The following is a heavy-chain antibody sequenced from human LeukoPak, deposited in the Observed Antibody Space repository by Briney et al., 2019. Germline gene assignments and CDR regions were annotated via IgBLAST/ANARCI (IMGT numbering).Heavy chain of an antibody. CDR2: VYGGDTT. Sequence: GGSLRLSCAASGSSGTTNYMSWVRQAPGKGLEFVSIVYGGDTTVYADSVKGRFTISRDNSKNTLYLQMNSLRAEDTAVYYSAKGAAVGVYHFDYWGQGTLVTVSS. CDR3: AKGAAVGVYHFDY. J-gene: IGHJ4*02. CDR1: GSSGTTNY. V-gene: IGHV3-53*05. D-gene: IGHD6-13*01.